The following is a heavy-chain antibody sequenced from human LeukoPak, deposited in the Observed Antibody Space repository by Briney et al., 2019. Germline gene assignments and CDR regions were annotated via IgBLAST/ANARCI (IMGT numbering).Heavy chain of an antibody. Sequence: GGSLRLSCAASGFTVSSNYMSWVRQAPGKGLEWVSVIYSGGSTYYADSVKGRFTISRDNSKNTLYLQMNSLRAEDTAVYYCARGLVSSSWYGLRSQYYFDYWGQGTLVTVSS. J-gene: IGHJ4*02. CDR3: ARGLVSSSWYGLRSQYYFDY. V-gene: IGHV3-53*01. D-gene: IGHD6-13*01. CDR2: IYSGGST. CDR1: GFTVSSNY.